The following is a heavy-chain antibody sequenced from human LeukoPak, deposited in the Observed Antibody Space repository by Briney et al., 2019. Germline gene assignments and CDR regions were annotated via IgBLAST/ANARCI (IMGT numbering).Heavy chain of an antibody. CDR3: AREPLNRTFDY. D-gene: IGHD2/OR15-2a*01. V-gene: IGHV4-34*01. J-gene: IGHJ4*02. CDR2: INHSGST. CDR1: GGSFSGYY. Sequence: SETLSLTCAVYGGSFSGYYWSWIRQPPVKGLEWIGEINHSGSTNYNPSLKSRVTISVDTSKNQFSLKLSSVTAADTAVYYCAREPLNRTFDYWGQGTLVTVSS.